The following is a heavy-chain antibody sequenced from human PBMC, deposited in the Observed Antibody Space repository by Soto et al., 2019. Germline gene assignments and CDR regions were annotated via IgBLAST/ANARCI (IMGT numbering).Heavy chain of an antibody. J-gene: IGHJ5*02. V-gene: IGHV3-30*18. CDR2: ISYDGSNK. Sequence: QVQLVESGGGVVQPGRSLRLSCAASGFTFSSYGVHWVRQAPGKGLEWVAVISYDGSNKYYADSVKGRFTISRDNSKNTLYLQMNSLRAEDTAVYYCAKDVRKYQLLPRGSWFDPWGQGTLVTVSS. CDR1: GFTFSSYG. D-gene: IGHD2-2*01. CDR3: AKDVRKYQLLPRGSWFDP.